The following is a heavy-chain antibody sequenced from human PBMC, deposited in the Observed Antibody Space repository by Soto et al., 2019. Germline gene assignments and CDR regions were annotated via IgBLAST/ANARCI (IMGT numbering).Heavy chain of an antibody. CDR1: GGTFSSYA. D-gene: IGHD2-21*02. CDR3: ARAWVVVTAPDY. CDR2: IIPIFGTA. J-gene: IGHJ4*02. Sequence: ASVKVCCKASGGTFSSYAISWVRQAPGQGLEWMGGIIPIFGTANYAQKFQGRVTITADESTSTAYMELSSLRSEDTAVYYCARAWVVVTAPDYWGQGTLVTVSS. V-gene: IGHV1-69*13.